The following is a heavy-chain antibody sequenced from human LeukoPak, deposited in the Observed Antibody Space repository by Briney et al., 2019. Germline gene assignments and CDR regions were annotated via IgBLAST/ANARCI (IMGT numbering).Heavy chain of an antibody. D-gene: IGHD5-12*01. CDR3: AKHYSGYDSYYFDY. CDR1: GLTVSSNY. V-gene: IGHV3-53*01. J-gene: IGHJ4*02. Sequence: PGGSLRLSCAASGLTVSSNYMSWVRQAPGKGLEWVSVIYSGGSTYHADSVKGRFTISSDNSKTTLYLQMNSLGAEDTAVYYCAKHYSGYDSYYFDYWGQGTLVTVSS. CDR2: IYSGGST.